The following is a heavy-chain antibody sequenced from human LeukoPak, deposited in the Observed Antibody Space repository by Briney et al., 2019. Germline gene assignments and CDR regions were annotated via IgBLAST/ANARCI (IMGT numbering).Heavy chain of an antibody. CDR1: GGTFSSYA. D-gene: IGHD2-2*02. CDR3: ARVAYDYCSSTICYTRGDDPYYFDY. V-gene: IGHV1-69*01. Sequence: SVKVSCKASGGTFSSYAISWVRQAPGQGLEWMGGIIPIFGTANYAQKFQGRVTITADESTSTAYMELSSLRSEDTAVYYCARVAYDYCSSTICYTRGDDPYYFDYWGQGTLVAVSS. J-gene: IGHJ4*02. CDR2: IIPIFGTA.